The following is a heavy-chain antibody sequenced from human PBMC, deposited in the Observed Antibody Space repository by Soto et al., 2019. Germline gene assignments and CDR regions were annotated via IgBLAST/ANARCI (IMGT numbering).Heavy chain of an antibody. V-gene: IGHV3-23*01. CDR2: ISGSGGST. CDR3: ANIGY. J-gene: IGHJ4*02. CDR1: GFTFSSYA. Sequence: GGSLRLSCAVSGFTFSSYAMNWVRQAPGKGLEWVSGISGSGGSTYYADSVKGRFTVSRDNSKNTLYLQMNSLRGEDTAVYYCANIGYWGQGXLVTVHS.